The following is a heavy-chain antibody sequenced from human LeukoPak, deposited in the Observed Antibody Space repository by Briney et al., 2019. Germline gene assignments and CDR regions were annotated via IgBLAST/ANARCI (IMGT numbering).Heavy chain of an antibody. Sequence: PRASVKVSCKASGYIFTSYGISWVRQAPGQGLDGMGWISAYNGNTNYAQKLQGRVTMTTDTSTSTAYMELRSLRSDDTAVYYCARDRTLIPKRANWFDPWGQGTLVTVSS. J-gene: IGHJ5*02. V-gene: IGHV1-18*01. CDR3: ARDRTLIPKRANWFDP. D-gene: IGHD3-16*01. CDR2: ISAYNGNT. CDR1: GYIFTSYG.